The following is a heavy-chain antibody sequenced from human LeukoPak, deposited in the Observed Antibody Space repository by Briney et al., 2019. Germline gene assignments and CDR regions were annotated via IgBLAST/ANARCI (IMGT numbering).Heavy chain of an antibody. V-gene: IGHV5-51*01. Sequence: GESLKISCKGSGYSFTSYWIGWVRQMPGEGLEWMGIIYPGDSDTRYSPSFQGQVTISADKSISTAYLQWSSLKASDTAMYYCARAGSTSCYVWCAFDIWGQGTMVTVSS. D-gene: IGHD2-2*01. CDR3: ARAGSTSCYVWCAFDI. J-gene: IGHJ3*02. CDR1: GYSFTSYW. CDR2: IYPGDSDT.